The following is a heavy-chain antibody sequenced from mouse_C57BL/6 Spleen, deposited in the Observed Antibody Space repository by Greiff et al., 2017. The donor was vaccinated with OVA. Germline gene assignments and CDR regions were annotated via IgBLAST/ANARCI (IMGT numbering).Heavy chain of an antibody. CDR3: ARHPVYYDYDDYYAMDY. Sequence: EVMLVESGGDLVKPGGSLKLSCAASGFTFSSYGMSWVRQTPDKRLEWVATISSGGSYTYYPDSVKGRFTISRDNAKNTLYLQMSSLKSEDTAMYYCARHPVYYDYDDYYAMDYWGQGTSVTVSS. CDR2: ISSGGSYT. J-gene: IGHJ4*01. D-gene: IGHD2-4*01. V-gene: IGHV5-6*01. CDR1: GFTFSSYG.